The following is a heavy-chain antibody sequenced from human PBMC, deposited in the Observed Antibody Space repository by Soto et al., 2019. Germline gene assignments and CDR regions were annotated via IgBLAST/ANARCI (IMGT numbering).Heavy chain of an antibody. D-gene: IGHD2-15*01. J-gene: IGHJ6*03. CDR2: IWYDGSNK. Sequence: GGSLRLSCAASGFTFSSYGMHWVRQAPGKGLEWVALIWYDGSNKYYADSVKGRFTISIDNSKNTLYLQMNSLRAEDTAVYYCARDPLGYCSGGSCLYYYYYMEVWGKGTTVTVTS. V-gene: IGHV3-33*01. CDR1: GFTFSSYG. CDR3: ARDPLGYCSGGSCLYYYYYMEV.